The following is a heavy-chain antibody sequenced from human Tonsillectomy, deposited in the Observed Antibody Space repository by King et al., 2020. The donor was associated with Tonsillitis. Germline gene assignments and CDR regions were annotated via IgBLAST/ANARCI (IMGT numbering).Heavy chain of an antibody. J-gene: IGHJ4*02. Sequence: VQLVESGGGLIQPGGSLRLSCADSGFTVSDNDMSWVRQAPGKGLEWVSVIYSGGNTYYADSVKGRFIISRDNSKNTLYLQMNSLRAEDTAVYYCARGFGIAVAGFHWGQGTLVTVSS. D-gene: IGHD6-19*01. V-gene: IGHV3-53*01. CDR2: IYSGGNT. CDR3: ARGFGIAVAGFH. CDR1: GFTVSDND.